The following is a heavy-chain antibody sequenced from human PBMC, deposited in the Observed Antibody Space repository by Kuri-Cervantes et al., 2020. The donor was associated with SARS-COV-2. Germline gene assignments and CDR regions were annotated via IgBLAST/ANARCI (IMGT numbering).Heavy chain of an antibody. CDR1: GGTFSSYA. D-gene: IGHD4-17*01. J-gene: IGHJ4*02. CDR2: IIPILGTA. V-gene: IGHV1-69*04. Sequence: SVKVSCKASGGTFSSYAISWVRQAPGQGLEWMGRIIPILGTASYAQKFQGRITMTRDTSTSTVYMELSSLRSEDTAVYYCARTPTVTTYYFDYWGQGTLVTVSS. CDR3: ARTPTVTTYYFDY.